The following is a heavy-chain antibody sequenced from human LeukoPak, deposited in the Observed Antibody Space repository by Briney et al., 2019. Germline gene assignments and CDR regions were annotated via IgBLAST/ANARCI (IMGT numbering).Heavy chain of an antibody. J-gene: IGHJ6*03. Sequence: TGGSLRLSCAASGFTFSSYGMHWVRQAPGKGLEWVAFIRYDGSNKYYADSVKGRFTISRDNSKNTLYLQMNSLRAEDTAVYYCAKTGEQFVPDYYYYMDVWGKGTTVTVSS. CDR3: AKTGEQFVPDYYYYMDV. V-gene: IGHV3-30*02. D-gene: IGHD6-6*01. CDR1: GFTFSSYG. CDR2: IRYDGSNK.